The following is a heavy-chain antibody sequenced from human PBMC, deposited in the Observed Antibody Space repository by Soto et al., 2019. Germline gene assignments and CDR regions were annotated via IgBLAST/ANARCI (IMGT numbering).Heavy chain of an antibody. CDR2: IVPTVDTS. CDR3: VRVVAIPGYPDN. Sequence: QVQLVQSGAEVRQPASSVKVSCKTSGATFSSYAITWVRQALGQGLEWMGGIVPTVDTSTYAQKFQGRVTITADKFTNTVYMELSSLRSDYTAVYYCVRVVAIPGYPDNWGQGTLVTVSS. D-gene: IGHD5-12*01. J-gene: IGHJ4*02. CDR1: GATFSSYA. V-gene: IGHV1-69*14.